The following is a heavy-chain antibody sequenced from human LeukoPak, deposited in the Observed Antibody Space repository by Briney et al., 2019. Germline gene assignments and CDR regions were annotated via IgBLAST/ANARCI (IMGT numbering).Heavy chain of an antibody. D-gene: IGHD2-2*01. Sequence: ASVKVSCKASGYTFTSYAMHWVRQAPGQRLEWMGWINAGNGNTKYSQKFQGRVTMTRDTSTSTVYMELSSLRSEDTAVYYCARDLVVPAAGNWFDPWGQGTLVTVSS. CDR1: GYTFTSYA. V-gene: IGHV1-3*01. CDR2: INAGNGNT. J-gene: IGHJ5*02. CDR3: ARDLVVPAAGNWFDP.